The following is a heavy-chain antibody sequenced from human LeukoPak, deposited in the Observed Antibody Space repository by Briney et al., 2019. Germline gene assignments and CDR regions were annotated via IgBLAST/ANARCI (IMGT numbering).Heavy chain of an antibody. CDR2: IIPIFGTA. D-gene: IGHD3-10*01. V-gene: IGHV1-69*13. CDR1: GGTFSSYA. Sequence: ASVKVSCKASGGTFSSYAISWVRQAPGQGLEWMGGIIPIFGTANYAQKFQGRVTITADESTSTAYMELSSLRSEDTAVYYCARLSTSGVTSDYWGQGTLVTVSS. CDR3: ARLSTSGVTSDY. J-gene: IGHJ4*02.